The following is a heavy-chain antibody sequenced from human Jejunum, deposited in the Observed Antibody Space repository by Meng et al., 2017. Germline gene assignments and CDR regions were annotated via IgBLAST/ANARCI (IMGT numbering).Heavy chain of an antibody. V-gene: IGHV4-4*02. D-gene: IGHD2-8*01. CDR2: IFHTGST. J-gene: IGHJ4*02. Sequence: QGERQESGPGLVNPSGTLSLTGAVSGDSITSSNWWSWVRQPPGKGLEWIGEIFHTGSTNYNPSLRSRLTISVDKSKNQFSLKLSSVTAADTAVYYCARALGTYGTFFDYWGQGTLVTVSS. CDR3: ARALGTYGTFFDY. CDR1: GDSITSSNW.